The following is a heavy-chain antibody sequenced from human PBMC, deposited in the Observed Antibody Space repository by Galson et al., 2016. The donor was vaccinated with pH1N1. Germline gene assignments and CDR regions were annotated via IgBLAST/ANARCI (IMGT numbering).Heavy chain of an antibody. D-gene: IGHD4-17*01. V-gene: IGHV2-70*01. CDR2: IDWDDDK. CDR3: ARLDYGDYSGYFEY. Sequence: PALVTPTQTLTLTCTLSGFSVTTPGVGVGWIRQPPGKALEWLALIDWDDDKYYSTSLKTRLTISKDTSKNQVVLTMTNMDPVDTATYYCARLDYGDYSGYFEYWGQGTLVTVSS. J-gene: IGHJ4*02. CDR1: GFSVTTPGVG.